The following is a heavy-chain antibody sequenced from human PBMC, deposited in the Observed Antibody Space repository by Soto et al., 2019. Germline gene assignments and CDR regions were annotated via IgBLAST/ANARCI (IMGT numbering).Heavy chain of an antibody. Sequence: GGSLRLSCAASGFTFSSYWMSWVCQAPGKGLEWVANIKQDGSEKYYADSVKGRFTISRDNAKNSLYLQMNSLRAEDTAVYYCARQRLVVPLFDYWGQGTLVTVSS. CDR3: ARQRLVVPLFDY. J-gene: IGHJ4*02. V-gene: IGHV3-7*03. CDR1: GFTFSSYW. CDR2: IKQDGSEK. D-gene: IGHD6-6*01.